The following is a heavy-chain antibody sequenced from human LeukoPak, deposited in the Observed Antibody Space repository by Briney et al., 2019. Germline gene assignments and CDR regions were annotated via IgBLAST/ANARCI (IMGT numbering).Heavy chain of an antibody. J-gene: IGHJ3*02. Sequence: PGGSLRLSCEASGFTFSNYAMSWGRQAPGKGLEWVSSASGEGYSRYYADSVQGRFTISRNNSKNTLYLQMNSLRGEDTAVYYCARHVVTSMVTAGAAFDIWGQGTIVTVSS. V-gene: IGHV3-23*01. D-gene: IGHD5-18*01. CDR2: ASGEGYSR. CDR1: GFTFSNYA. CDR3: ARHVVTSMVTAGAAFDI.